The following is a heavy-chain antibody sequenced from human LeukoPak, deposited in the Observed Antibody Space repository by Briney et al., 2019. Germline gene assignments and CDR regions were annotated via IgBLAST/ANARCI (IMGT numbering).Heavy chain of an antibody. V-gene: IGHV3-33*01. CDR2: IWYDGSNK. D-gene: IGHD3-16*01. CDR1: GFTFSSYG. Sequence: GGSLRLSCAASGFTFSSYGMHWVRQAPGKGLEWVAVIWYDGSNKYYADSVKGRFTISRDNSKNTLYLQMNSLRAEDTAVYYCARGGGRYTYYFDYWGQGTLVTVSS. J-gene: IGHJ4*02. CDR3: ARGGGRYTYYFDY.